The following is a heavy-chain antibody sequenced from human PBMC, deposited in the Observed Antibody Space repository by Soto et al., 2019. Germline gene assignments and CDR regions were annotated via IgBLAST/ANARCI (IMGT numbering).Heavy chain of an antibody. Sequence: PGGSLRLSCAASGFTFSSYWMHWVRQAPGKGLVWVSRINSDGSSTSYADSVKGRFTISRDNAKNTLYLQMNSLRAEDTAVYYCARGDVLRYFDWLKSPYYYGMDVWGQGTTVTVSS. CDR3: ARGDVLRYFDWLKSPYYYGMDV. J-gene: IGHJ6*02. CDR1: GFTFSSYW. CDR2: INSDGSST. D-gene: IGHD3-9*01. V-gene: IGHV3-74*01.